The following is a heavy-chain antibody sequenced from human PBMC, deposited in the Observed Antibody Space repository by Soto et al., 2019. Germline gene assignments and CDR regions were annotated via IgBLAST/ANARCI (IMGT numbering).Heavy chain of an antibody. CDR2: ISAYNGNT. CDR1: GYTFSSYG. CDR3: ARDPGAATFDY. Sequence: GASVKVSCKASGYTFSSYGISWVRQAPGQGLEWIGWISAYNGNTNYAQNLQGRVTLTTDTSTSTAYMELRSLRSDDTAIYYCARDPGAATFDYWGQGTLVTSPQ. J-gene: IGHJ4*01. D-gene: IGHD1-26*01. V-gene: IGHV1-18*01.